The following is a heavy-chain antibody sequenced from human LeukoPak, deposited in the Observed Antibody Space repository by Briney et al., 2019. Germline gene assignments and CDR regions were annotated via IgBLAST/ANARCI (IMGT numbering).Heavy chain of an antibody. V-gene: IGHV4-39*01. D-gene: IGHD3-22*01. Sequence: SETLSLTCSVSGDSVSRSDSYWDWIRQPPGKGLEWIGTIYYSGRTYYSPSLNSRVTMSVDPSNNQFSLNLRSVPAADTAVYYCARRRYYDGSGYLEWGQGTLLSVSS. CDR2: IYYSGRT. J-gene: IGHJ1*01. CDR3: ARRRYYDGSGYLE. CDR1: GDSVSRSDSY.